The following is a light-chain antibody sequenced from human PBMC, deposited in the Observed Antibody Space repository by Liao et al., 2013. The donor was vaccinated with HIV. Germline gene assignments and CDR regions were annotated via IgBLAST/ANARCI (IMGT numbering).Light chain of an antibody. Sequence: SYVLTQPPSVSVPPGQTATFTCSGDRLGDKYASWYQQKSGQSPVLVIYEDTKRPAGIPERFSGSNSGNTATLTITRVEAGDEADYYCQAWDRNTAIFGGGTKLTVL. CDR3: QAWDRNTAI. CDR1: RLGDKY. J-gene: IGLJ2*01. V-gene: IGLV3-1*01. CDR2: EDT.